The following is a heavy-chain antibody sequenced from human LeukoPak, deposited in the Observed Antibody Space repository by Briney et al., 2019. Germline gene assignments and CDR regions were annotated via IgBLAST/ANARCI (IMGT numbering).Heavy chain of an antibody. CDR1: GFTFSSYM. J-gene: IGHJ4*02. Sequence: GGSLRLSCVDSGFTFSSYMLYSGRQAPGKGLEWVSSISWSRSYEYYADSVKGRFTISRDNARNSLYLQMNSLRADDTAVYYCVRETSNLLFDYWGQGTLVTVSS. CDR2: ISWSRSYE. CDR3: VRETSNLLFDY. D-gene: IGHD1-14*01. V-gene: IGHV3-21*01.